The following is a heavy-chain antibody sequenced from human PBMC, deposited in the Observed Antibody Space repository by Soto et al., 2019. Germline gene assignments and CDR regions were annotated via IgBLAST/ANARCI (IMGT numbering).Heavy chain of an antibody. V-gene: IGHV3-23*01. Sequence: GGSLRLSCAASGFTFSSYAMSWVRQAPGKGLEWVSAISGSGGSTYYADSVKGRFTISRGNSKNTLYLQMNSLRAEDTAVYYCAKVGYYYDSSGYDYWGQGTLVTVSS. D-gene: IGHD3-22*01. CDR2: ISGSGGST. J-gene: IGHJ4*02. CDR3: AKVGYYYDSSGYDY. CDR1: GFTFSSYA.